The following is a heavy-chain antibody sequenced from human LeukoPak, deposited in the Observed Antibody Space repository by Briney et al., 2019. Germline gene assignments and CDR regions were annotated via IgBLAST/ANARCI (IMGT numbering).Heavy chain of an antibody. CDR1: GFTVSRNY. Sequence: GGSLRLSCVASGFTVSRNYMSWVRQAPGKGLEWVSVIYSGGRTYYADSVKGRFTISRDNSKNTLYLQMNSLRAEETAVYYCARAGPSSSWHQFDYWGQGTLVTVSS. J-gene: IGHJ4*02. CDR3: ARAGPSSSWHQFDY. CDR2: IYSGGRT. D-gene: IGHD6-13*01. V-gene: IGHV3-66*01.